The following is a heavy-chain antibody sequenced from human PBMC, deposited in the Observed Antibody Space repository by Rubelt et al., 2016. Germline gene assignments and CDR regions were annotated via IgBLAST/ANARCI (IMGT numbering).Heavy chain of an antibody. V-gene: IGHV3-48*04. CDR2: ISSGSNII. Sequence: EVQLLESGGGLVQPGGSLRLSCAVSGFSIDTYSMYWVRQAPGQGLEWVSYISSGSNIIYYVDSVKGRFTISRDDAKNSLYLQINRRRGEDTAMYYCARIGLCSDTSCSAAGWYFDLWGRGTLVSVSS. CDR3: ARIGLCSDTSCSAAGWYFDL. J-gene: IGHJ2*01. D-gene: IGHD2-2*01. CDR1: GFSIDTYS.